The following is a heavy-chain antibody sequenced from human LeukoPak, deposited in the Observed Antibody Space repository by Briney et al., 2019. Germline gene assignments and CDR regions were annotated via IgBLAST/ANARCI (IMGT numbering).Heavy chain of an antibody. CDR3: AKDRLGYSSGWFPFFDY. CDR1: GFTFSSYA. CDR2: FSGSGSST. J-gene: IGHJ4*02. Sequence: GGSLRLSCAASGFTFSSYAMSWVRQAPGKGLEWVPAFSGSGSSTYYADSVKGRFSISRDFSKNTLYLQMNSLRAEDTAVYYCAKDRLGYSSGWFPFFDYWGQGTLVTV. D-gene: IGHD6-19*01. V-gene: IGHV3-23*01.